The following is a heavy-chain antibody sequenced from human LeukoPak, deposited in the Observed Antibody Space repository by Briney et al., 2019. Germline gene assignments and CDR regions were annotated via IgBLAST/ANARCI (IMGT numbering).Heavy chain of an antibody. CDR2: IIPIFGTA. J-gene: IGHJ6*03. CDR3: ARALFFGVVPTSNYYYYYMDV. Sequence: SVKVSCKASGGTFSSYAISWVRQAPGQGLEWMGGIIPIFGTANYTQKFQGRVTITADESTSTAYMELSSLRSEDTAVYYCARALFFGVVPTSNYYYYYMDVWGKGTTVTVSS. V-gene: IGHV1-69*01. CDR1: GGTFSSYA. D-gene: IGHD3-3*01.